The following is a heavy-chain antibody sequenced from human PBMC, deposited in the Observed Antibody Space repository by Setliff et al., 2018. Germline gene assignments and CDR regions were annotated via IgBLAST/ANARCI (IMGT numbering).Heavy chain of an antibody. Sequence: PGGSLRLSCTTSGFTFSSYEVNWVRQAPGKGLEWVSYISSSGTTKHYADSVKGRFTTSRDDARNSMYLQMDSLRVEDTAVYYCVPGRGSWGQGALVTVSS. CDR2: ISSSGTTK. V-gene: IGHV3-48*03. D-gene: IGHD6-25*01. CDR3: VPGRGS. CDR1: GFTFSSYE. J-gene: IGHJ5*02.